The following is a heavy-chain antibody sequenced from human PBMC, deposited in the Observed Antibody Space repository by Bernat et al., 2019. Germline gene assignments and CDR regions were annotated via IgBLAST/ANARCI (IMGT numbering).Heavy chain of an antibody. CDR1: GFTFSSYG. Sequence: QVQLVESGGGVVQPGRSLRLSCAASGFTFSSYGMHWVRLAPGKGLEWVAVISYDGSNKYYADSVKGRFTISRDNSKNTLYLQMNSLRAEDTAVYYCAKGPNLKYYDILTGYYDYWGQGTLVTVSS. D-gene: IGHD3-9*01. V-gene: IGHV3-30*18. CDR3: AKGPNLKYYDILTGYYDY. CDR2: ISYDGSNK. J-gene: IGHJ4*02.